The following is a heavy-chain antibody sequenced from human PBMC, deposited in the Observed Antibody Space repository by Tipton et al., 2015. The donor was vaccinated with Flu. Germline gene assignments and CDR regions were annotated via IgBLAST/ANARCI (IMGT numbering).Heavy chain of an antibody. CDR1: GYSISRGYY. D-gene: IGHD2/OR15-2a*01. J-gene: IGHJ4*02. Sequence: GLVKPSETLPLTCAVSGYSISRGYYWGWIRQPPGKGLEWIGSIYHNGDIHFNPSLKSRVSISVDTSNNRFSLNLTSVTAADTAVYYCARAEIGDFDYWGQGTLVTVSS. CDR3: ARAEIGDFDY. V-gene: IGHV4-38-2*01. CDR2: IYHNGDI.